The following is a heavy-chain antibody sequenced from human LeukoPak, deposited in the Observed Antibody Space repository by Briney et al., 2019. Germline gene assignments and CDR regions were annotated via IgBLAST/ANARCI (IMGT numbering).Heavy chain of an antibody. CDR3: ARDQIGSGSYYNYFDY. CDR2: ISGSGGST. CDR1: GFTFSSYA. D-gene: IGHD3-10*01. V-gene: IGHV3-23*01. J-gene: IGHJ4*02. Sequence: GGSLRLSCAASGFTFSSYAMSWVRQAPGKGLEWVSTISGSGGSTYYRDSVRGRFTISRDNAKNSLYLQMNSLRAEDTAVYYCARDQIGSGSYYNYFDYWGQGTLVTVSS.